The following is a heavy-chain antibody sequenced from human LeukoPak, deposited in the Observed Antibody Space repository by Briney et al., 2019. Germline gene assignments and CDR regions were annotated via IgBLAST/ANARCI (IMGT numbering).Heavy chain of an antibody. CDR3: ARAVTVVTRGGLVFDY. Sequence: GGSLRLSCAASGFTFSSYSVNWVRQAPGKGLEWVSYISSSSNTIYYADSVKGRFTISRDNAKNSLFLQMNSLRDEDTSVYYCARAVTVVTRGGLVFDYWGQGTLVTVSS. D-gene: IGHD2-21*02. V-gene: IGHV3-48*02. CDR1: GFTFSSYS. J-gene: IGHJ4*02. CDR2: ISSSSNTI.